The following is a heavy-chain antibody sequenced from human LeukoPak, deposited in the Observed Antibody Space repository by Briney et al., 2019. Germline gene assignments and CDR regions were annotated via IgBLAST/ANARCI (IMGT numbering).Heavy chain of an antibody. CDR1: GYRFTSYW. J-gene: IGHJ4*02. CDR3: ARRGRAYSYGYEIDY. Sequence: GESLKISCKGSGYRFTSYWIGWVRQMPGKGLEWMGIIYPGDSDTRYSPSFQGQVTISADKSISTAYLQWSSLKASDTAMYYCARRGRAYSYGYEIDYWGQGTLVTVSS. D-gene: IGHD5-18*01. CDR2: IYPGDSDT. V-gene: IGHV5-51*01.